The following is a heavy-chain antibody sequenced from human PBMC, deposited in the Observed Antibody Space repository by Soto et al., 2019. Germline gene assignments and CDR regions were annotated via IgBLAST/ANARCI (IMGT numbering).Heavy chain of an antibody. CDR1: GFTVSTYG. V-gene: IGHV3-30*03. CDR3: TGEVASGY. CDR2: ISRDGGTK. Sequence: QVQLVESGGGVVQPGRSLRLSCAVSGFTVSTYGMHWVRQAPGKGLEWVAVISRDGGTKYYADSVKGRFTISIDNSRNTLFLDMNSLRGDDMAVYYCTGEVASGYWGQGTLVTVSS. D-gene: IGHD2-8*02. J-gene: IGHJ4*02.